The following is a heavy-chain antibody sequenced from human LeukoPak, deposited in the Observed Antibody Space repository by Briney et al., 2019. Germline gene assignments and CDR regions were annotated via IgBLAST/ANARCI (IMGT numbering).Heavy chain of an antibody. CDR3: ARGPNWGSPFDY. D-gene: IGHD7-27*01. J-gene: IGHJ4*02. V-gene: IGHV4-30-2*01. Sequence: PSETLPLTCTVSGGSISSGGYYWSWIRQPPGKGLEWIAYIYHGGSTYYNPSLKSRVTISIDRSKNQFSLKLSSVTAADTAVYYCARGPNWGSPFDYWGQGTLVTVSS. CDR2: IYHGGST. CDR1: GGSISSGGYY.